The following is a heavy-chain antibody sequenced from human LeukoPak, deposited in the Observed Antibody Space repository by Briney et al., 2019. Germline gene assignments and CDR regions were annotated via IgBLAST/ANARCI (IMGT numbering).Heavy chain of an antibody. V-gene: IGHV1-8*01. CDR2: MNPNSGNT. D-gene: IGHD3-22*01. CDR3: AGWGHYYYDSSGYYDY. Sequence: ASVKVSCKASGYTFTSYDVNWVRQATGQGLEWMGWMNPNSGNTGYAQKFQGRVTMTRDTSTSTVYMELSSLRSEDTAVYYCAGWGHYYYDSSGYYDYWGQGTLVTVSS. J-gene: IGHJ4*02. CDR1: GYTFTSYD.